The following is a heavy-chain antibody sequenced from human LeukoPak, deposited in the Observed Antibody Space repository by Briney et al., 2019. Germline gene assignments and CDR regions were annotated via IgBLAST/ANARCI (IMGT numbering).Heavy chain of an antibody. CDR3: ARDGGYNIAYGNDY. CDR2: IKSDGSIT. V-gene: IGHV3-74*01. J-gene: IGHJ4*02. CDR1: GLTFSSYW. D-gene: IGHD3-16*01. Sequence: PGGSLRLSCAVSGLTFSSYWMHWVRQAPGQGLVWVSRIKSDGSITTYADSVKGRFTISRDNAKNTLYLQMNSLRVEDTAVYYCARDGGYNIAYGNDYWGQGTLVTVSS.